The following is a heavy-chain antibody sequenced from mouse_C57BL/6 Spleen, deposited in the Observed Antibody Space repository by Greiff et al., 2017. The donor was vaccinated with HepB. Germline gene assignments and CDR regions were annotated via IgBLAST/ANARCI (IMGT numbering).Heavy chain of an antibody. CDR3: ARDGTTVVFDY. J-gene: IGHJ2*01. CDR1: GYSITSGYY. Sequence: EVKLVESGPGLVKPSQSLSLTCSVTGYSITSGYYWNWIRQFPGNKLEWMGYISYDGSNNYNPSLKNRISITRDTAKNQFFLKLNSVTTEDTATYYCARDGTTVVFDYWGQGTTLTVSS. D-gene: IGHD1-1*01. V-gene: IGHV3-6*01. CDR2: ISYDGSN.